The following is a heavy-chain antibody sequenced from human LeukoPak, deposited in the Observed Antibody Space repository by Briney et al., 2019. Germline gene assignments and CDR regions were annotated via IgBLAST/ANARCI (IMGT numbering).Heavy chain of an antibody. CDR2: ISSDGDST. Sequence: PGGSLRLSCAASGFTFSRYALHWVRQAPGKGLEFVSAISSDGDSTYYANSVKGRFTISRDNSNNTLYLQMGGLRAEDMAVYYCASAIHSSGYPPVDDWGQGTLVTVSS. D-gene: IGHD3-22*01. V-gene: IGHV3-64*01. J-gene: IGHJ4*02. CDR1: GFTFSRYA. CDR3: ASAIHSSGYPPVDD.